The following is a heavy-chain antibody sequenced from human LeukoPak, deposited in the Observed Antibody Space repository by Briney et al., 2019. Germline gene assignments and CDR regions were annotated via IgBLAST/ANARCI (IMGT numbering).Heavy chain of an antibody. V-gene: IGHV3-23*01. CDR1: GFTFSSYA. CDR2: ISGSGGST. D-gene: IGHD6-19*01. Sequence: GGSLRLSCAASGFTFSSYAMSWVRQAPGKGLEWVSAISGSGGSTYYADSVKGRFTISRDNSKNTLYLQMNSLRAEGTAVYYCAKDRRGWLKSDYWGQGTLVTVSS. CDR3: AKDRRGWLKSDY. J-gene: IGHJ4*02.